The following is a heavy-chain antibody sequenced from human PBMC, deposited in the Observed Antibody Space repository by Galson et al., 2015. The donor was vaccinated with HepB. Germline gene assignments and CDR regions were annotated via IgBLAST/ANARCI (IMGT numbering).Heavy chain of an antibody. D-gene: IGHD2-2*01. Sequence: TLSLTCTVSGGSISSGDYYWSWIRQPPGKGLEWIGYIYYSGSTYYNPSLKSRVTISVDTSKNQFSLKLSSVTAADTAVYYCAREPSVGASDQLLSNYFDYWGQGTLVTVSS. J-gene: IGHJ4*02. CDR2: IYYSGST. V-gene: IGHV4-30-4*01. CDR1: GGSISSGDYY. CDR3: AREPSVGASDQLLSNYFDY.